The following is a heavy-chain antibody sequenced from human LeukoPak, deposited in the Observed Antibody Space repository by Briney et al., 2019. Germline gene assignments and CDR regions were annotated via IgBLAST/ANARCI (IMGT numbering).Heavy chain of an antibody. D-gene: IGHD2-21*01. CDR3: ARYSDY. J-gene: IGHJ4*02. CDR1: GFTFSAYW. CDR2: INTDGSSP. V-gene: IGHV3-74*01. Sequence: PGGSLRLSCAASGFTFSAYWMHWVRQAPGKGLVWVSRINTDGSSPTYAASVKGRFTISRDNAKNTLYLQMNSLRAEDTAVYYCARYSDYWGQGTLVTVSS.